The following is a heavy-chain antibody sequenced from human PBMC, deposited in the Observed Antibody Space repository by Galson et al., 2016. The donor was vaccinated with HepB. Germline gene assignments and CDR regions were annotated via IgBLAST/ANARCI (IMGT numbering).Heavy chain of an antibody. J-gene: IGHJ3*02. CDR2: IYRSAST. CDR3: ARLQGSSWDDAFDI. Sequence: SETLSLTCTVSGGSISSSSYSWGWIRQPPGKGLEWIGSIYRSASTYYNPSLKSRVSISIDTSKNQFSLNLSSVTAADTAVYYCARLQGSSWDDAFDIWGQGTMVTVSS. CDR1: GGSISSSSYS. V-gene: IGHV4-39*01. D-gene: IGHD6-13*01.